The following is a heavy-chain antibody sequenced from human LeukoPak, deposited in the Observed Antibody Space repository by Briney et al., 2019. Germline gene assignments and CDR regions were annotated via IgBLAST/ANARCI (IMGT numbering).Heavy chain of an antibody. D-gene: IGHD2-15*01. CDR2: IFSSGSYT. Sequence: PGGSLRLSCAASGFSFSDYCMSWIRQAPGKELEWVLYIFSSGSYTNYADSVKGRFTISRDNAKNSLYLQMNSLRVEDTAVYYCARRQVVVVAGAGYHYGMDVWGQGTTVTVAS. V-gene: IGHV3-11*06. J-gene: IGHJ6*02. CDR3: ARRQVVVVAGAGYHYGMDV. CDR1: GFSFSDYC.